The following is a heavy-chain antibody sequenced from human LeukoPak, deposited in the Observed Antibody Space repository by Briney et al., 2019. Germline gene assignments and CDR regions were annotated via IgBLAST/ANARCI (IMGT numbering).Heavy chain of an antibody. CDR2: LYSGGST. Sequence: GGSLRLSCAASGFTVSDKYMSWVRQAPGKGLEWVSVLYSGGSTYFADSVKGRFTISRDNSKNTLYLQMDSLRAEDTAMYYCARELDRSGYILAYWGQGTLVTVSS. CDR1: GFTVSDKY. V-gene: IGHV3-53*01. D-gene: IGHD3-3*01. CDR3: ARELDRSGYILAY. J-gene: IGHJ4*02.